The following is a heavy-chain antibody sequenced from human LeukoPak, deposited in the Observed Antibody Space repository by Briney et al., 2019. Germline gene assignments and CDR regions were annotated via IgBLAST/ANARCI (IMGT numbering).Heavy chain of an antibody. CDR1: SGSINSYY. V-gene: IGHV4-59*01. D-gene: IGHD3-16*02. CDR2: IYSSGST. CDR3: AREGAVGVITLDDAFDI. J-gene: IGHJ3*02. Sequence: SETLSLTCTVTSGSINSYYWNWIRQPPGKGLEWIGRIYSSGSTNYSPSLKSRVTISVDTSKNQFSLKLSSVTAADTTVYYCAREGAVGVITLDDAFDIWGQGTMVTVSS.